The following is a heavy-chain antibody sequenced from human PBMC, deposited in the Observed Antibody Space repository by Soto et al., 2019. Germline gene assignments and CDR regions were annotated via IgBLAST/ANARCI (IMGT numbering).Heavy chain of an antibody. CDR3: ARQTAPWGFDV. V-gene: IGHV4-61*08. CDR1: GGSVSSGGFY. J-gene: IGHJ6*02. Sequence: QVELKESGPGLVKPSETLSLTCTVSGGSVSSGGFYYHWIRQPPGKGLEWIGYVYYGVFTNYSPSLKSRLTISVDTSTTRISLSLASVTSVDTAVYYCARQTAPWGFDVWGQGTTVTVSS. D-gene: IGHD7-27*01. CDR2: VYYGVFT.